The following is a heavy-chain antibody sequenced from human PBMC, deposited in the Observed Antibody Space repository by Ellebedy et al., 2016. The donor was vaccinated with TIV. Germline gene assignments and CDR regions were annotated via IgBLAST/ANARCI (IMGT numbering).Heavy chain of an antibody. CDR1: GFTFSSYA. V-gene: IGHV3-30-3*01. Sequence: GGSLRFSCAASGFTFSSYAMYWVRQAPGKGLEWVAFISYDGNIKYYAHSVKGRFSISRDTSKNRLYLQMNSLRTEDTALYYCARDTYNWNPGRRPDYWGQGTLVTVSS. J-gene: IGHJ4*02. D-gene: IGHD1-20*01. CDR2: ISYDGNIK. CDR3: ARDTYNWNPGRRPDY.